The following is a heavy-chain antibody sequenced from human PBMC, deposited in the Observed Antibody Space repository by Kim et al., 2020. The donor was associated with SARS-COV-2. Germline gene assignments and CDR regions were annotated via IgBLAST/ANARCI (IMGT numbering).Heavy chain of an antibody. J-gene: IGHJ4*01. D-gene: IGHD6-25*01. Sequence: GGSLRLSCAASGFTVANNYLSWVRQAQGKGLEWVSVIYAGDTKHYADSVKGRFTISRDNSKNILYLQMNSLRVEDTAMYYCAADRGRGSGWLLPFNHWG. CDR2: IYAGDTK. CDR3: AADRGRGSGWLLPFNH. V-gene: IGHV3-53*01. CDR1: GFTVANNY.